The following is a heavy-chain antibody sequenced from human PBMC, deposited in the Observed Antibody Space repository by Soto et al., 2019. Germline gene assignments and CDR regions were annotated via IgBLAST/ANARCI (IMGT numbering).Heavy chain of an antibody. CDR3: ARRWMVRGVMNWFDP. D-gene: IGHD3-10*01. CDR2: IYHSGST. CDR1: GGSISSSNW. Sequence: QVQLQESGPGLVKPSGTLSLTCAVSGGSISSSNWWNWVRQPPGKGLEWIGEIYHSGSTNYNPSLKSRVTISIDKSKHQFSLKLSSVTAADTAVYYCARRWMVRGVMNWFDPWGQGTLVTVSS. V-gene: IGHV4-4*02. J-gene: IGHJ5*02.